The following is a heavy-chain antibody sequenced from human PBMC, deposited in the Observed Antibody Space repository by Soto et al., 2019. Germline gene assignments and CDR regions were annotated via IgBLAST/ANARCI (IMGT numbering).Heavy chain of an antibody. V-gene: IGHV1-24*01. Sequence: ASVKVSCKVSGYTLTELSMHWVRQAPGKGLEWMGGFDPEDGETIYAQKFQGRATMTEDTSTDTAYMELSSLRSEDTAVYYCATTQPPYSSGWSVGFDYWGQGTLVTVSS. CDR2: FDPEDGET. D-gene: IGHD6-19*01. J-gene: IGHJ4*02. CDR1: GYTLTELS. CDR3: ATTQPPYSSGWSVGFDY.